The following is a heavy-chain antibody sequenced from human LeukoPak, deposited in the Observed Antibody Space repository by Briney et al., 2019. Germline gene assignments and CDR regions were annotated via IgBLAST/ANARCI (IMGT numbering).Heavy chain of an antibody. CDR2: ISYDGSNQ. CDR3: AKDLGASSSWYVFDY. J-gene: IGHJ4*02. D-gene: IGHD6-13*01. V-gene: IGHV3-33*06. Sequence: GRSLRLSCATSGFTFRSYGMHWVRQAPGKGLEWVALISYDGSNQYYPDSVKGRFTISRDNSKNTLYLQMNSLRAEDTAVYYCAKDLGASSSWYVFDYWGQGTLVTVSS. CDR1: GFTFRSYG.